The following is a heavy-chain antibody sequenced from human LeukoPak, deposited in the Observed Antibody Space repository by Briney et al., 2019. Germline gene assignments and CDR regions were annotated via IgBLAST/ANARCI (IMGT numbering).Heavy chain of an antibody. J-gene: IGHJ3*02. D-gene: IGHD6-6*01. Sequence: SDTLSLTCTASGRSISSYYWSWIRQPPAKGLEWIGYIYYSGSTNYNPSLKSRVTISVDTSKNQFSLKLSSVTAADTAVYYCATTKAAARGAFDIWGQGTMVTVSS. CDR1: GRSISSYY. CDR2: IYYSGST. CDR3: ATTKAAARGAFDI. V-gene: IGHV4-59*07.